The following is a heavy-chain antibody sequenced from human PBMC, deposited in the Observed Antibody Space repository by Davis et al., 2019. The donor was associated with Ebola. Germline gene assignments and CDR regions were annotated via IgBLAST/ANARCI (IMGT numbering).Heavy chain of an antibody. J-gene: IGHJ6*03. CDR2: MRYSESDT. Sequence: GESLKISCAASGFAFSSFGMHWVRQAPGKGLEWLAFMRYSESDTHYADSVRGRFTISRDNSKSTLYLQMGSLGAEDTAVYYCAKISDPWAAVYHYYYMDVWGKGTTVTVAS. V-gene: IGHV3-30*02. CDR3: AKISDPWAAVYHYYYMDV. D-gene: IGHD6-25*01. CDR1: GFAFSSFG.